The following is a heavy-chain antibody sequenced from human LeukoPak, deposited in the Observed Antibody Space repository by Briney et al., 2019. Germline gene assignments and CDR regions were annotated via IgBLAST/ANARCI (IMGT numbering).Heavy chain of an antibody. D-gene: IGHD4-17*01. Sequence: NPSETLSLTCTVSGGSISSSSYYWGWIRQPPGKGLEWIGSIYYSGSTYYNPSLKSRVTISVHTSKNQFSLKLSSVTAADTAVYYCARFYGDSGFESYYMDVWGKGTTVTVSS. CDR3: ARFYGDSGFESYYMDV. CDR1: GGSISSSSYY. CDR2: IYYSGST. V-gene: IGHV4-39*01. J-gene: IGHJ6*03.